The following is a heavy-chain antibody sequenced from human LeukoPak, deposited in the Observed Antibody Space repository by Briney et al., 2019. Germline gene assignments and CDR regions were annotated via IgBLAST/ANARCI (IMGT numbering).Heavy chain of an antibody. CDR2: RYYSGNT. Sequence: SSETLSLTCAISGRPIICSSYFWGWIRKPPVNGLERLGSRYYSGNTYYKRSLKSRVTISVDTSKNQFSLKLSSVTAADTAVYYCARLKEGIDYWGQGTLVTVSS. CDR1: GRPIICSSYF. CDR3: ARLKEGIDY. J-gene: IGHJ4*02. D-gene: IGHD3-10*01. V-gene: IGHV4-39*01.